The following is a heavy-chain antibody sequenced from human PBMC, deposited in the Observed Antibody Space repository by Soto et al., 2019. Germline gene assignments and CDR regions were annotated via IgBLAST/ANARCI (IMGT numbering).Heavy chain of an antibody. V-gene: IGHV4-39*01. CDR3: ARLLVGQWPQPFDY. CDR2: ISYSGST. CDR1: GGSISSRSYS. D-gene: IGHD6-19*01. Sequence: QLQLQESGPGLVKPSETLSLTCTVSGGSISSRSYSWGWIRQPPGKGLEWIGTISYSGSTYHNPSLKSRITISVDTSKNQFSLNLNSVTAADTAVYYCARLLVGQWPQPFDYWGQGTLVTVSS. J-gene: IGHJ4*02.